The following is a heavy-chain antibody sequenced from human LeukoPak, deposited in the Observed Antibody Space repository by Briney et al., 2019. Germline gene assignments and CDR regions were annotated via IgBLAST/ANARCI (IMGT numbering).Heavy chain of an antibody. Sequence: PGGSLRLSCAASGFTVSSNYMSWVRQAPGKGLEWVSVIYSGGSTYYADSVKGRFTISRDNSKDTLYLQMNSLRAEDTAVYYCARAWWLRVSWMASTIDAFDIWGQGTMVTVSS. CDR2: IYSGGST. D-gene: IGHD5-12*01. J-gene: IGHJ3*02. CDR3: ARAWWLRVSWMASTIDAFDI. CDR1: GFTVSSNY. V-gene: IGHV3-66*01.